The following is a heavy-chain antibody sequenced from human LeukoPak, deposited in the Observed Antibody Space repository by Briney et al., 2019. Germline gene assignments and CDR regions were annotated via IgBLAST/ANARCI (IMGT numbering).Heavy chain of an antibody. CDR1: GDSISGYY. CDR3: ARGITVTTTSDHLDF. Sequence: SETLSLTCTVSGDSISGYYWNWIRQPPGKGLEWIGHVFYTGTTKYHPSLKSRIAISVDTSSNQFSLKLRSVTTADTAVYYCARGITVTTTSDHLDFWGQGILVTAPS. D-gene: IGHD4-17*01. V-gene: IGHV4-59*01. J-gene: IGHJ4*02. CDR2: VFYTGTT.